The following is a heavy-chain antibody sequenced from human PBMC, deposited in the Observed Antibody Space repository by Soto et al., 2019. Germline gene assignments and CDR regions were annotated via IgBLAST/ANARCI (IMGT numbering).Heavy chain of an antibody. CDR2: IYYSGST. D-gene: IGHD6-13*01. Sequence: TLSLTCTVSGGSISSYYWSWIRQPPGKGLEWIGYIYYSGSTNYNPSLKSRVTISVDTSKNQFSLKLSSVTAADTAVYYCARAAIGAAAEGYNWFDPWGQGTLVTVSS. V-gene: IGHV4-59*01. CDR1: GGSISSYY. J-gene: IGHJ5*02. CDR3: ARAAIGAAAEGYNWFDP.